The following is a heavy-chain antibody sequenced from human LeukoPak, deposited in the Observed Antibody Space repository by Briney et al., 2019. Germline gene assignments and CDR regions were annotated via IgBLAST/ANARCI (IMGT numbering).Heavy chain of an antibody. CDR1: GGSFSGYY. Sequence: PSGTLSLTCAVYGGSFSGYYWSWIRQPPGKGLEWIGEINHSGSTNYNPSLKSRVTISVDTSKNQFSLKLSSVTAADTAVYYCARDRDIGTYYYYYGMDVWGQGTTVTVSS. CDR2: INHSGST. J-gene: IGHJ6*02. CDR3: ARDRDIGTYYYYYGMDV. V-gene: IGHV4-34*01. D-gene: IGHD1-26*01.